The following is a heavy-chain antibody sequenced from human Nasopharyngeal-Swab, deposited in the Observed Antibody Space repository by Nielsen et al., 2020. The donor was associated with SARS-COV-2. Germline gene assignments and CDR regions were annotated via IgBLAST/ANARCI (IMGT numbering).Heavy chain of an antibody. D-gene: IGHD2-2*01. CDR1: GVSFSGYH. J-gene: IGHJ6*03. CDR2: ITRSGNT. Sequence: SETLSLTCSLNGVSFSGYHWGWIRHSPGKRLEWIGDITRSGNTTYNPVLKSRVIMSVATSKDEFSLKLTSVTAADTAIYFCARVNNGGGIVPASYSFFMDVWGKGTSVAVSS. V-gene: IGHV4-34*01. CDR3: ARVNNGGGIVPASYSFFMDV.